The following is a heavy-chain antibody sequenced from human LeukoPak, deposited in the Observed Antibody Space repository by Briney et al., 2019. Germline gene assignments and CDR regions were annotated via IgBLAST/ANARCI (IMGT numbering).Heavy chain of an antibody. J-gene: IGHJ4*02. D-gene: IGHD3-22*01. CDR3: AREGYYYDSSGIDY. V-gene: IGHV1-18*01. Sequence: ASVKVSCKASGYTFTSYGISWVRQAPGQGLERMGWISAYNGNTNYAQKLQGRVTMTTDTSTSTAYMELRSLRSDDTAVYYCAREGYYYDSSGIDYWGQGTLVTVSS. CDR2: ISAYNGNT. CDR1: GYTFTSYG.